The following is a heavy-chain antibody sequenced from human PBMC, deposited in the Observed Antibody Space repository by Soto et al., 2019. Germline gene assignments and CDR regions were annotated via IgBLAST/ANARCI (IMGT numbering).Heavy chain of an antibody. J-gene: IGHJ6*03. CDR2: ISSNGGST. D-gene: IGHD3-10*01. CDR3: ARDGTYYYGSGAPPYYYYYYYMDV. CDR1: GFTFSSYA. V-gene: IGHV3-64*01. Sequence: PGGSLRLSCAASGFTFSSYAMHWVRQAPGKGLEYVSAISSNGGSTYYANSVKGRFTISRDNSKNTLYLQMGSLRAEDMAVYYCARDGTYYYGSGAPPYYYYYYYMDVWGKGTTVTVSS.